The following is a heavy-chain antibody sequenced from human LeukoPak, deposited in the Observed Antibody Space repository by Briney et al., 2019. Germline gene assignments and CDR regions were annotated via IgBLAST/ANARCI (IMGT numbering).Heavy chain of an antibody. D-gene: IGHD2-8*01. CDR1: GGSFSGYY. J-gene: IGHJ4*02. V-gene: IGHV4-34*01. CDR3: ARVGGRLIDY. Sequence: SETLSLTCAVYGGSFSGYYWSWIRQPPGKGLEWIGEIHHSGSTNYNPSLKSRVTISVDTSKNQFSLKLSSVTAADTAVYYCARVGGRLIDYWGQGTLVTVSS. CDR2: IHHSGST.